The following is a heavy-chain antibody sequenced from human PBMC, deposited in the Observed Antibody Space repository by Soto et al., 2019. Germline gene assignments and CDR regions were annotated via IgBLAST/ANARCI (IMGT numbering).Heavy chain of an antibody. J-gene: IGHJ6*02. V-gene: IGHV4-39*01. CDR2: IYYSGST. CDR1: GGSISSSSYY. Sequence: SETLSLTCTVSGGSISSSSYYWGWIRQPPGKGLEWIGSIYYSGSTYYNPSLKSRVTISVDTSKNQFSLKLSPVTAADTAVYYCATNRLGNCNGDSCRPGYYYYYGMDVWGQGTTVTVSS. D-gene: IGHD2-15*01. CDR3: ATNRLGNCNGDSCRPGYYYYYGMDV.